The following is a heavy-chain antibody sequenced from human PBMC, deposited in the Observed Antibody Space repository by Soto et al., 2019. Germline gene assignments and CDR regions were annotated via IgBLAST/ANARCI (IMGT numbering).Heavy chain of an antibody. V-gene: IGHV4-59*08. CDR2: IYYGGST. CDR3: ARKYCSTTRCYKYFDY. D-gene: IGHD2-2*02. Sequence: SETLSLTCTVSGGSISGYYWSWIRQPPGKGLEWIGYIYYGGSTNYNPSLKSRVTISVDTSKSQFSLKLSSLTAADTAVYYCARKYCSTTRCYKYFDYWGQGTLLPVSA. J-gene: IGHJ4*02. CDR1: GGSISGYY.